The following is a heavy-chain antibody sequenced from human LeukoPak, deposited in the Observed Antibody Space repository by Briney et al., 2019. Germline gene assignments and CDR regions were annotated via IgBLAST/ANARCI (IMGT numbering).Heavy chain of an antibody. CDR1: GFTFSSYS. CDR3: ARLPAYCSSTSCYYDY. V-gene: IGHV3-48*04. CDR2: ISSASGSI. J-gene: IGHJ4*02. Sequence: GGSLRLSYAASGFTFSSYSMNWVRQAPGKGLEWVSYISSASGSIYYADSVKGRFTISRDNAKNSLFLQMNSLRAEDTAVYYCARLPAYCSSTSCYYDYWGQGTLVTVSS. D-gene: IGHD2-2*01.